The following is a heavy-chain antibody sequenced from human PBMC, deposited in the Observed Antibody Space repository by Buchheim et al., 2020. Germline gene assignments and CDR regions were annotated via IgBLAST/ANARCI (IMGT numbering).Heavy chain of an antibody. J-gene: IGHJ6*02. CDR3: ARDGYNNFGEYFAMDV. Sequence: QMQLQESGPGLVKPLQTLSLTCTVSGGSINRGGYYWSWIRQHSVRGLEWIGYICYTGATYYSTSLKSRVSISVDMSKNQFSLRVNSVTAADTAVYFCARDGYNNFGEYFAMDVWGQGT. CDR2: ICYTGAT. V-gene: IGHV4-31*03. D-gene: IGHD4-11*01. CDR1: GGSINRGGYY.